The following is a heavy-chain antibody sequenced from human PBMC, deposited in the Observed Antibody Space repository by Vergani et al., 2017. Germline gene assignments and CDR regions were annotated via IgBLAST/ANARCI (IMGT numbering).Heavy chain of an antibody. CDR2: INPSGGST. J-gene: IGHJ6*02. CDR3: ATPRLRFSYYYYYGMDV. V-gene: IGHV1-69*09. D-gene: IGHD5-12*01. Sequence: QVQLVQSGAEVKKPGSSVKVSCKASGGTFSSYAISWVRQAPGQGLEWMGIINPSGGSTSYAQKFQGRVTMTEDTSTDTAYMELSSLRSEDTAVYYCATPRLRFSYYYYYGMDVWGQGTTVTVSS. CDR1: GGTFSSYA.